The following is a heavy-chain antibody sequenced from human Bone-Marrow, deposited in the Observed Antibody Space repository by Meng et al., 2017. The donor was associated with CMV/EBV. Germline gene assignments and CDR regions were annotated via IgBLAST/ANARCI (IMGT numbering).Heavy chain of an antibody. CDR2: IYWDDDK. Sequence: IPLNEPVPTLVKPTQTLTLTCAVARFSRSTSVVGVGWIPQPPGKALEWLALIYWDDDKRYSPSLKGRLTITKDTSKDQVVLTMTNMDPVDTATYYCAHTPITMVRGVDWGQGTLVTVSS. D-gene: IGHD3-10*01. CDR3: AHTPITMVRGVD. J-gene: IGHJ4*02. V-gene: IGHV2-5*02. CDR1: RFSRSTSVVG.